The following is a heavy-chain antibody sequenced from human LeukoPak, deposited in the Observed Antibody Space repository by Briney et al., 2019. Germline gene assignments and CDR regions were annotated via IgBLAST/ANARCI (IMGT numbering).Heavy chain of an antibody. V-gene: IGHV3-23*01. CDR1: GFTFSSYA. D-gene: IGHD2-15*01. Sequence: GGSLRLSCAASGFTFSSYAMSWVRQAPGKGLEWVSAISGSGGSTYYADSVKGRFTISRDNSKNTLYLQMNSLRAEDTAVYYCAKGTKLAVAANNYFDYWGQGTLLTVSS. CDR2: ISGSGGST. CDR3: AKGTKLAVAANNYFDY. J-gene: IGHJ4*02.